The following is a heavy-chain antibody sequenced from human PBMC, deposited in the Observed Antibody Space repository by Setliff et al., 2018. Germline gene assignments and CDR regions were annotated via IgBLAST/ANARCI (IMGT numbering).Heavy chain of an antibody. CDR1: GFTFSGCG. Sequence: GGSLRLSCAVSGFTFSGCGMHWVRQAPGKGLEWVALITFDGSNKYYTDSVKGRFTISRDISKNTLYLQMNSLSAEDTAVYYCAKVPNSGGYAGPFDFWGQGTLVTVSS. D-gene: IGHD5-12*01. CDR2: ITFDGSNK. CDR3: AKVPNSGGYAGPFDF. V-gene: IGHV3-30*19. J-gene: IGHJ4*02.